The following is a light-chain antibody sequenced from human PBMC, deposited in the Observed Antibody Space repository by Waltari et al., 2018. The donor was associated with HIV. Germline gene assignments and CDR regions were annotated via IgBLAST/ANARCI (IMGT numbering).Light chain of an antibody. Sequence: SYAVTQPPSVAVSPGKTASITCSGYELGDKYTCWYQQKPGQSPLLVSYQDNKRPSGIPVRFSASSSGHTATLTISGTLPRDEADYYCQAWGSSTSGVFGRGTRLTVL. CDR3: QAWGSSTSGV. J-gene: IGLJ2*01. CDR1: ELGDKY. CDR2: QDN. V-gene: IGLV3-1*01.